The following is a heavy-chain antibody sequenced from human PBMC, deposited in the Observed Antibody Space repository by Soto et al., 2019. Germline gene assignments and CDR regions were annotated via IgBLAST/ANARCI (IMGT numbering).Heavy chain of an antibody. CDR2: ITRRGTT. J-gene: IGHJ4*02. CDR3: AAPSYGDSGYY. V-gene: IGHV4-34*01. CDR1: GGSLSDYY. Sequence: QVQLQQWGAGLLKPSETLSLTCAVYGGSLSDYYWSWIRQPPGKGLEWIGEITRRGTTNYDPSLKSGVTISLDTSKKQLSLKMTSVTAADTAVYYCAAPSYGDSGYYWGQGALVTVSS. D-gene: IGHD4-17*01.